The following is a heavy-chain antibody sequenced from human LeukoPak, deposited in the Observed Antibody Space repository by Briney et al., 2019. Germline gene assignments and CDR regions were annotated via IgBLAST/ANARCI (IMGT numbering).Heavy chain of an antibody. D-gene: IGHD5-18*01. CDR3: ARDRDTAMASFDY. J-gene: IGHJ4*02. V-gene: IGHV3-33*01. Sequence: GGSLRLSCAASGFTFSSYGMHWVRQAPDKGLEWVAVIWYDGSNKYYADSVKGRFTISRDNSKNTLYLQMNSLRAEDTAVYYCARDRDTAMASFDYWGQGTLVTVSS. CDR1: GFTFSSYG. CDR2: IWYDGSNK.